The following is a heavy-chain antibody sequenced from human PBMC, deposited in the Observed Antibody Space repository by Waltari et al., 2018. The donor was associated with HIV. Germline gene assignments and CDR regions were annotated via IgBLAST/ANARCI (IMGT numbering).Heavy chain of an antibody. CDR2: ISPIFGTS. J-gene: IGHJ3*02. V-gene: IGHV1-69*01. D-gene: IGHD6-19*01. Sequence: QVQLVQSGAEVKKPGSSVKVSCKASGGTFSSYAISWVRQAPGQGLEGMGGISPIFGTSSGERNFQGRVTITADESTSTAYMELSSLRAEDTAVYYCSRMNEVAVAGTGFDAFDIWGQGTKVTVSS. CDR1: GGTFSSYA. CDR3: SRMNEVAVAGTGFDAFDI.